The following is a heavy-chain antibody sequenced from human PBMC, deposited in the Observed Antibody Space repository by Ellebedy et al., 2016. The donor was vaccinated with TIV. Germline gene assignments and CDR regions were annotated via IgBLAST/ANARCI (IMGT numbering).Heavy chain of an antibody. CDR3: ARGEGITMVRGVISPDYYYGMDV. CDR2: IIPIFGTA. CDR1: GGTFSSYA. D-gene: IGHD3-10*01. J-gene: IGHJ6*02. Sequence: SVKVSXXASGGTFSSYAISWVRQAPGQGLEWMGGIIPIFGTANYAQKFQGRVTITADESTSTAYMELSSLRSEDTAVYYCARGEGITMVRGVISPDYYYGMDVWGQGTTVTVSS. V-gene: IGHV1-69*13.